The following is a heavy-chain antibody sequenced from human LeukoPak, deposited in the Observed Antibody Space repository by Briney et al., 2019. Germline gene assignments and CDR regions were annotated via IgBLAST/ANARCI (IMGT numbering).Heavy chain of an antibody. CDR2: IYSGGST. D-gene: IGHD6-19*01. Sequence: PGGSLRLSCAASGFTVSSNYMSWVRQAPGKGLEWVSVIYSGGSTYYADSVKGRFTISRDNSKNTLSLQMNSLRAEDTAVYYCARVYRAVAGSGYYFDYWGQGTLVTVSS. CDR3: ARVYRAVAGSGYYFDY. CDR1: GFTVSSNY. J-gene: IGHJ4*02. V-gene: IGHV3-53*01.